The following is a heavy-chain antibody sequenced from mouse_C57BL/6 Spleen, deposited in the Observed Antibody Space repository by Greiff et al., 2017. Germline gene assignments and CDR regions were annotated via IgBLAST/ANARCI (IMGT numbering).Heavy chain of an antibody. J-gene: IGHJ3*01. D-gene: IGHD2-2*01. Sequence: QVQLQQPGAELVRPGSSVKLSCKASGYTFTSYWMHWVKQRPIQGLEWIGNIDPSDSETHYNQKFKDKATLTVDKSSSTAYMQLSSLTSEDSAVYYCAREGGSTMVTTGFAYWGQGTLVTVSA. CDR3: AREGGSTMVTTGFAY. V-gene: IGHV1-52*01. CDR1: GYTFTSYW. CDR2: IDPSDSET.